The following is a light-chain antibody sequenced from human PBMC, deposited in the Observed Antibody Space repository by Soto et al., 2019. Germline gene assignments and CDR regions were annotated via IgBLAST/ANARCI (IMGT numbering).Light chain of an antibody. Sequence: QSALTQSPSASGSPGQSVTISCTGTSSDIGGYNSVSWYQQHPGKAPKVMIYDVTKRPSGVPDRFSGSKSGNTASLTVSALQAEDEADYYCSSYTTTSNYVFGTGTKVTVL. V-gene: IGLV2-8*01. CDR1: SSDIGGYNS. J-gene: IGLJ1*01. CDR2: DVT. CDR3: SSYTTTSNYV.